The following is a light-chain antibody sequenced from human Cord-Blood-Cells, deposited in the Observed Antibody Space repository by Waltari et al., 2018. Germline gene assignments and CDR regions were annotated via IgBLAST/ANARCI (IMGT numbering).Light chain of an antibody. J-gene: IGKJ4*01. CDR3: QQSYSTPLT. V-gene: IGKV1-39*01. CDR1: QSISRY. Sequence: DIQMTQSPSSLSPSVGDRVNITCRASQSISRYLNGYQQKPGKAPKLLIYAASSLQSGVPSRFSGSGSGTDFTLTISSLQPEDFATYYCQQSYSTPLTFGGGTKVEIK. CDR2: AAS.